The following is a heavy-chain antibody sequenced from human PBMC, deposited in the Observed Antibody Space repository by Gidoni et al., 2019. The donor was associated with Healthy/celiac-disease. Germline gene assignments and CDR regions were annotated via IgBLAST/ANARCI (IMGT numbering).Heavy chain of an antibody. CDR1: GGSISSYY. CDR3: ASYGDYDAFDI. V-gene: IGHV4-59*01. Sequence: QVQLQESGPGLVKPSETLSLTCTVSGGSISSYYWSWIRQPPRKGLEWIGYIYYSGSTNYNPSLKGRVTISVDTSKNQFSLKLSSVTAADAAVYYCASYGDYDAFDIWGQGTMVTVSS. D-gene: IGHD4-17*01. J-gene: IGHJ3*02. CDR2: IYYSGST.